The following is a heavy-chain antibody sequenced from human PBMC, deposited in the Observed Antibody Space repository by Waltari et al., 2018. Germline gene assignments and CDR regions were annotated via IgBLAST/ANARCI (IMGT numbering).Heavy chain of an antibody. CDR1: GGSLSSSCYY. D-gene: IGHD2-8*01. CDR3: ARHPAMTIMLWYFDL. CDR2: IYYSGST. J-gene: IGHJ2*01. Sequence: QLQLQESGPGLVKPSETLSLTCTVSGGSLSSSCYYWGWIRTPPGKGLEWIGSIYYSGSTYYNPSLKSRVTISVDTSKNQFSLKLSSVTAADTAVYYCARHPAMTIMLWYFDLWGRGTLVTVSS. V-gene: IGHV4-39*01.